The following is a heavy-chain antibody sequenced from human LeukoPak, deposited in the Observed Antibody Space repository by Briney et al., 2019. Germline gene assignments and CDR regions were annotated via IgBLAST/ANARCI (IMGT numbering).Heavy chain of an antibody. CDR1: GYTFTGYY. V-gene: IGHV1-2*02. J-gene: IGHJ5*02. D-gene: IGHD6-19*01. Sequence: ASVKVSCKASGYTFTGYYMHWVRQAPGQGLEWMGWINPNSGGTDYAQKFQGRVTMTKDTSISTAYMELSRLRSDDTAVYYCARGAALAGNYNWFDPWGQGTLVTVSS. CDR2: INPNSGGT. CDR3: ARGAALAGNYNWFDP.